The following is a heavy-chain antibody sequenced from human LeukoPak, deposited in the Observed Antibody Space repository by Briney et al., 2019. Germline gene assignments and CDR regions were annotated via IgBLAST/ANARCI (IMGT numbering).Heavy chain of an antibody. J-gene: IGHJ6*03. V-gene: IGHV3-33*06. CDR1: GFTFSSYG. Sequence: HPGGSLRLSCAASGFTFSSYGMHWVRQAPGKGLEWVAVVWYDGSNKYYADSVKGRFTISRDNSKNTLYLQMNSLRAEDTAVYYCAKTGLGLRRNYYYYYMDVWGKGTTVTVSS. CDR3: AKTGLGLRRNYYYYYMDV. D-gene: IGHD7-27*01. CDR2: VWYDGSNK.